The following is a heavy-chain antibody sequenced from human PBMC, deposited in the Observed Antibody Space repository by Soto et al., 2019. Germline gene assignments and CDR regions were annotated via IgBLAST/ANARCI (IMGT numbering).Heavy chain of an antibody. J-gene: IGHJ3*02. D-gene: IGHD3-3*01. V-gene: IGHV4-31*03. Sequence: TSEPLSVTCSVSSGYISGRYYCSFSRKPPVKGLEWIGYIYYSGSTYYNPSLKSRVTISVDTSKNQFSLKLSSVTAADTAVYYCARVEGRYYDFWSGYTDAFDSWGQGTMVTVS. CDR2: IYYSGST. CDR1: SGYISGRYY. CDR3: ARVEGRYYDFWSGYTDAFDS.